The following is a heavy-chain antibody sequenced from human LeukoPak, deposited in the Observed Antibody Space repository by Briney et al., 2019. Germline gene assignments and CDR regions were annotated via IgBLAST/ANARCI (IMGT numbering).Heavy chain of an antibody. D-gene: IGHD3-10*01. V-gene: IGHV4-59*08. J-gene: IGHJ5*02. CDR2: SGST. CDR3: ARRGFGDL. Sequence: PSETLSLTCTVSGGSFSTYYWSWIRQPPGKGLEWIGYSGSTNHNPSLKSRVTISVDMSKNQFSLKLSSVTAADTAVYYCARRGFGDLWGQGTLVTVSS. CDR1: GGSFSTYY.